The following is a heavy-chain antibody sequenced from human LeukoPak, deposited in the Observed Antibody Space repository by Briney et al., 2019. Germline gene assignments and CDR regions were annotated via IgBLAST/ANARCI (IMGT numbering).Heavy chain of an antibody. Sequence: GASVKVSCKASGYTFTSYAMHWVRQAPGQRLEWMGWINAGNGNTKYSQKFQGRVTITRDTSASTAYMELCSLRSEDTAVYYCARDRNYYDSSAFDIWGQGTMVTVSS. D-gene: IGHD3-22*01. V-gene: IGHV1-3*01. CDR1: GYTFTSYA. J-gene: IGHJ3*02. CDR2: INAGNGNT. CDR3: ARDRNYYDSSAFDI.